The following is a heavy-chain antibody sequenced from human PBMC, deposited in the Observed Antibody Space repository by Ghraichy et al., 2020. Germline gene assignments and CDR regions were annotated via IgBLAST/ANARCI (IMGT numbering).Heavy chain of an antibody. J-gene: IGHJ6*04. Sequence: GGSLRLSSGNQRLDVHRSGMQSRLRTSYEGLEWMAIIKQDGSSKHYVDSAKGRFTISRDNAKNTLYLQMNSLRAEDTALYYCARGGYGWIMDVWGKGTTVTDTS. CDR3: ARGGYGWIMDV. V-gene: IGHV3-7*01. CDR2: IKQDGSSK. CDR1: RLDVHRSG. D-gene: IGHD5-18*01.